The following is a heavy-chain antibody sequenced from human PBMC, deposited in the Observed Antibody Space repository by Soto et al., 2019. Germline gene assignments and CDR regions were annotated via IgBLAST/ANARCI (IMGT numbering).Heavy chain of an antibody. D-gene: IGHD2-21*01. J-gene: IGHJ6*02. CDR2: IYYSGST. Sequence: PSETLSLTCTVSGGSISSSSYYWGWIRQPPGKGLEWIGSIYYSGSTYYNPSLKSRVTISVDTSKNQFSLKLSSVTAADTAVYYCARLVEVPPPGWYYGMDVWDQGTTVTVSS. CDR3: ARLVEVPPPGWYYGMDV. V-gene: IGHV4-39*01. CDR1: GGSISSSSYY.